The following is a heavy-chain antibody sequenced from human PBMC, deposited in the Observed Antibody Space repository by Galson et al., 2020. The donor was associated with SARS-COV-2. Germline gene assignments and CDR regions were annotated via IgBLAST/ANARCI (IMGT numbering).Heavy chain of an antibody. CDR1: GYTFTSYG. V-gene: IGHV1-18*04. CDR3: ARETNYGSGSYNWFDP. J-gene: IGHJ5*02. D-gene: IGHD6-19*01. CDR2: ISAYNGNT. Sequence: ASVKVSCKASGYTFTSYGISCVRQAPGHGLEWMGWISAYNGNTNYAQKLQGRVTMTTDTSTSTAYMELRSLRSDDTAVYYCARETNYGSGSYNWFDPWGQGTLVTVSS.